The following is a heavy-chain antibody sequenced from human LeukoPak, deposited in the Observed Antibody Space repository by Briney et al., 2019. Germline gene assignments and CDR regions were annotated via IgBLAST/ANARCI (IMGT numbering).Heavy chain of an antibody. CDR3: ATDRYCSSTSCLPIDY. Sequence: ASVKVSCKVSGYTLTELSMHWVRQAPGKGLEWMGGFDPEDGETIYAQKFQGRVTMTEDTSTDTAYMELSSLRSEDTAVYYCATDRYCSSTSCLPIDYWGQGTLVTVSS. V-gene: IGHV1-24*01. CDR1: GYTLTELS. J-gene: IGHJ4*02. CDR2: FDPEDGET. D-gene: IGHD2-2*01.